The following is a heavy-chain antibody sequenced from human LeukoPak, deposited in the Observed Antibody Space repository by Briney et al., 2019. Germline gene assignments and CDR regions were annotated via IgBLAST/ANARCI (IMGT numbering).Heavy chain of an antibody. CDR2: IDYSGST. D-gene: IGHD6-19*01. Sequence: SETLSLTCTVSGGSISRSSYYWGWIRQPPGKGREWIVRIDYSGSTYDNPALESRATISVDTSKNQFSMKRSAVTAADTAVYYCARGRGGWNLAYRGQGTLVTVSS. CDR3: ARGRGGWNLAY. V-gene: IGHV4-39*01. CDR1: GGSISRSSYY. J-gene: IGHJ4*02.